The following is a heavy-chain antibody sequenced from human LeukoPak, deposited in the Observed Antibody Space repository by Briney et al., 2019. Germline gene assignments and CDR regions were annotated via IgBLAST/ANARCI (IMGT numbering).Heavy chain of an antibody. J-gene: IGHJ4*02. Sequence: ASVKVSCKASGYSFTSYAMNWVRRAPGQGLEWMGWINTNTGNPTYAQGFTGRCVFSLDTSVSTAYLQISSLKAEDTAVYSCARVAEYSSGWYDPFDYWGQGTLVTVSS. CDR1: GYSFTSYA. V-gene: IGHV7-4-1*02. CDR3: ARVAEYSSGWYDPFDY. D-gene: IGHD6-19*01. CDR2: INTNTGNP.